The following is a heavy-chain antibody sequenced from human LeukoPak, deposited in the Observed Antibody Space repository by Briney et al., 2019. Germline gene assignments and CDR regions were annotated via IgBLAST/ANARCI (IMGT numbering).Heavy chain of an antibody. J-gene: IGHJ4*02. CDR3: ARDRWVRGVTDSPHPFDY. Sequence: GGSLRLSCAASGFTFSSYEMNWVRQAPGKGLEWVSYISSSGSTIYYADSVKGRFTISRDNAKNSLYLQMNSLRAEDTAVYYCARDRWVRGVTDSPHPFDYWGQGTLVTVSS. D-gene: IGHD3-10*01. V-gene: IGHV3-48*03. CDR2: ISSSGSTI. CDR1: GFTFSSYE.